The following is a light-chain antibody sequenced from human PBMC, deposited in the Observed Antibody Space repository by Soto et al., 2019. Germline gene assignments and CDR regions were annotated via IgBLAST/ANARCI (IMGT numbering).Light chain of an antibody. CDR1: QSVSNN. CDR2: GAS. Sequence: EIVMTQSPATLSVSPGERATLSCRASQSVSNNLAWYQQKPGQAPRLLIYGASTRATGIPARFSGSGSGTEFTLTISSLQSEDFAVYYCQQYNNWTPTFGHGTKVDIK. CDR3: QQYNNWTPT. V-gene: IGKV3-15*01. J-gene: IGKJ3*01.